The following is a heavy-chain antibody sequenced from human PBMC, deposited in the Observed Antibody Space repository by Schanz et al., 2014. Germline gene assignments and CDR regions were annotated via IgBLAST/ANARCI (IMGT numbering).Heavy chain of an antibody. D-gene: IGHD3-3*01. CDR2: INPDSGGT. V-gene: IGHV1-2*02. Sequence: QVQLVQSGAEVKKPGSSVKVSCKASGYTFTAYYMHWVRQAPGQGLEWMGWINPDSGGTNYAQKFQGRVTMTRDMSINTAYMELSRLRSDDSAVYYCASDFWSGYSHYYYGLDVWGQGTTVTVSS. CDR1: GYTFTAYY. J-gene: IGHJ6*02. CDR3: ASDFWSGYSHYYYGLDV.